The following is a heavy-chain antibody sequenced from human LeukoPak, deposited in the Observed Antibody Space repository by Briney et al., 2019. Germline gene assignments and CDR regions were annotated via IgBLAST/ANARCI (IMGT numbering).Heavy chain of an antibody. J-gene: IGHJ6*03. CDR1: GFTFSSHW. CDR3: ARCGSCGSTSCYYYYFMDV. CDR2: INQDGSEK. V-gene: IGHV3-7*01. Sequence: GESLRLSCAASGFTFSSHWMSWVRPAPGKGLEWVANINQDGSEKYSVDSVKGRFTISRDNAKNSLYLQMNGLRAEDTAVYYCARCGSCGSTSCYYYYFMDVWGKGTTVTVSS. D-gene: IGHD2-2*01.